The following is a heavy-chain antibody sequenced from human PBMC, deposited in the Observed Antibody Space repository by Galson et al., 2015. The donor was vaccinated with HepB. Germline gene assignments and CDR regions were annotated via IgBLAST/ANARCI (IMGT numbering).Heavy chain of an antibody. Sequence: SLRLSCAASTFIFSTYSMNWVRQAPGKGLEWISYFCLGYSIIKYADSVKGRFTISRDNVKNSLYLQMNFLRAEDTAVYYCARATLGWIDPWGRGTLVTVSS. V-gene: IGHV3-48*04. J-gene: IGHJ5*02. CDR3: ARATLGWIDP. D-gene: IGHD2/OR15-2a*01. CDR2: FCLGYSII. CDR1: TFIFSTYS.